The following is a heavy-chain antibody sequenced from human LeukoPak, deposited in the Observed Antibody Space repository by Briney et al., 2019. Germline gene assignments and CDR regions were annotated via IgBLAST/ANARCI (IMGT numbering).Heavy chain of an antibody. J-gene: IGHJ4*02. CDR1: GGTFSSYA. CDR2: IIPIFGTA. V-gene: IGHV1-69*06. Sequence: SVKVSCKASGGTFSSYAISWVRQVPGQGLEWMGGIIPIFGTANYAQKFQGRVTITADKSTSTAYMELSSLRAEDTAVYYCAREGDGYNSPIDYWGQGTLVTVSS. D-gene: IGHD5-24*01. CDR3: AREGDGYNSPIDY.